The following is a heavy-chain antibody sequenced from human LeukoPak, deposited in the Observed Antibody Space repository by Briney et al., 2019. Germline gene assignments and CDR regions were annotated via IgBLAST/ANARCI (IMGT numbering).Heavy chain of an antibody. CDR3: ARVPGPNWFDP. D-gene: IGHD1-14*01. J-gene: IGHJ5*02. CDR2: IYYTGST. Sequence: PSETLSLTCTVSGGSISRDYWSWIRQPPGKGLEWIGYIYYTGSTNYNPSLKSRVTISVDTSKNQFPLKLSSVTAADTAVYYCARVPGPNWFDPWGQGTLVTVSS. CDR1: GGSISRDY. V-gene: IGHV4-59*08.